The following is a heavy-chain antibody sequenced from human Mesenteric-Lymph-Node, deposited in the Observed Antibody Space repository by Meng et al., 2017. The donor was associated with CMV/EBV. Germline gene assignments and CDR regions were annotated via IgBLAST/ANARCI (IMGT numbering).Heavy chain of an antibody. CDR3: ARDRISVDNDLWSGYYPYSHGVDA. V-gene: IGHV3-21*01. J-gene: IGHJ6*02. Sequence: GESLKISCAASGFGLNTCSMNWVRQAPGKGLEWVAYISSSTTYKYYADSVKGRFTISRDSAENSLYLQMDRLRAEDTAVYYCARDRISVDNDLWSGYYPYSHGVDAWGQGTTVTVSS. CDR1: GFGLNTCS. D-gene: IGHD3-3*01. CDR2: ISSSTTYK.